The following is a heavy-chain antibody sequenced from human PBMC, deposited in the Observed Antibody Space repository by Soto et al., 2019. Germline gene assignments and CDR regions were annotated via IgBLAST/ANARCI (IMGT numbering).Heavy chain of an antibody. CDR2: ISGSGGST. V-gene: IGHV3-23*01. D-gene: IGHD3-10*01. CDR1: GFTFSSYA. CDR3: AKVIELWVRGVISGPMGSYYYYGMDV. J-gene: IGHJ6*02. Sequence: GGSLRLSCAASGFTFSSYAMSWVRQAPGKGLEWVSAISGSGGSTYYADSVKGRFTISRDNSKNTLYLQMNSLRAEDTAVYYCAKVIELWVRGVISGPMGSYYYYGMDVWGQGTTVTVSS.